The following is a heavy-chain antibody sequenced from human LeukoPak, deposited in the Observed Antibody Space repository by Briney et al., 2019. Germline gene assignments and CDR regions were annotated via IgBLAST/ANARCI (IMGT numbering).Heavy chain of an antibody. Sequence: SETLSLTCTVSGGSISSSSYYWGWIRQPAGKGLEWIGRIYTSGSTNYNPSLKSRVTMSVDTSKNQFSLKLSSVTAADTAVYYCARLVSCSSTSRPGSHYYYMDVWGKGTTVTVSS. V-gene: IGHV4-61*02. CDR1: GGSISSSSYY. CDR3: ARLVSCSSTSRPGSHYYYMDV. D-gene: IGHD2-2*01. J-gene: IGHJ6*03. CDR2: IYTSGST.